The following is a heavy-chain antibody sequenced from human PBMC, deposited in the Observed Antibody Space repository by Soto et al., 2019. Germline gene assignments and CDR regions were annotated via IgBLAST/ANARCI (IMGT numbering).Heavy chain of an antibody. CDR1: GGTFSSYA. Sequence: ASVKISCKASGGTFSSYAISWVRQAPGQGLEWMGGIIPILGIANYAQNFQCRVTITADKYTSTAYMELSSLRSEDTAVYYCARSQGGASPDHYYYGMDVWGQGTTVTVSS. CDR2: IIPILGIA. CDR3: ARSQGGASPDHYYYGMDV. V-gene: IGHV1-69*10. D-gene: IGHD3-16*01. J-gene: IGHJ6*02.